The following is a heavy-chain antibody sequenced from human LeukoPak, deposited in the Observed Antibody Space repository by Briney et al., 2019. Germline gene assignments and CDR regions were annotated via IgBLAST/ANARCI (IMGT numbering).Heavy chain of an antibody. CDR2: IYAGNGNV. CDR1: GYTLSTYT. Sequence: ASVKVSCKASGYTLSTYTMHWLRQAPGQRPEWMGCIYAGNGNVKYSQNFQARVTITRDTSASTAYMELSSLRSEDTAVYYCARAFTPSIVAFYYWGQGTLVTVSS. J-gene: IGHJ4*02. V-gene: IGHV1-3*01. CDR3: ARAFTPSIVAFYY. D-gene: IGHD1-26*01.